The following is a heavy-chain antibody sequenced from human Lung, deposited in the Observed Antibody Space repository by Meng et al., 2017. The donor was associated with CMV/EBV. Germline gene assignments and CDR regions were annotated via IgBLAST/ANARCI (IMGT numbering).Heavy chain of an antibody. CDR2: ISASGGST. Sequence: GESLKTPCRAPGFTFSSYAMSRVRQAPGKGLEWVSAISASGGSTYHADPVKGRFTISRDTSKNTLYLLMNSLRAEDTAVYYCAKCGFCPLRSEIHAYHYGMDFWGQRTTVTFSS. J-gene: IGHJ6*02. CDR1: GFTFSSYA. V-gene: IGHV3-23*01. D-gene: IGHD3-3*01. CDR3: AKCGFCPLRSEIHAYHYGMDF.